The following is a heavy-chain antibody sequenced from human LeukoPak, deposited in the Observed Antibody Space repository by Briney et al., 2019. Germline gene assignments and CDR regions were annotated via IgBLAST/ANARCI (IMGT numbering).Heavy chain of an antibody. J-gene: IGHJ4*02. V-gene: IGHV1-2*02. CDR1: GYTFTGYY. CDR2: INPNSGVT. Sequence: ASVKVSCKASGYTFTGYYMHWVRQAPGQGLEWMGWINPNSGVTNYAQKFQGRVTMTRDTSISTAYMELSRLRSDDTAVYYCARAKNDLSFDYWGQGTLVTVSS. CDR3: ARAKNDLSFDY. D-gene: IGHD1-1*01.